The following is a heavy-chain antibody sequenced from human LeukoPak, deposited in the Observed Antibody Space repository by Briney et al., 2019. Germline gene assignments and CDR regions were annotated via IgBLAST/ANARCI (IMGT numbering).Heavy chain of an antibody. CDR1: GFTFSSSA. J-gene: IGHJ4*02. D-gene: IGHD3-22*01. V-gene: IGHV3-23*01. CDR2: ISGSGGST. CDR3: AKTYYYDSSGYYSEGFDY. Sequence: GGSLRLSCAASGFTFSSSAMSWVRQVPGKGLEWVSGISGSGGSTYYADSVKGRFTISRDNSKNTLYLQMNSLRAEDTAVYYCAKTYYYDSSGYYSEGFDYWGQGTLVTVSS.